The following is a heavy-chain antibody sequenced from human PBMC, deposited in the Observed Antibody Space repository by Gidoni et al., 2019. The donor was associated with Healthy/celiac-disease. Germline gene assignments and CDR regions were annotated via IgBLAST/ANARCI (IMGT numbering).Heavy chain of an antibody. Sequence: PGGSLRLSCAAPGLTVSSNYLSWVRQAPGNGLEWVSVIYSGGSTYYSYSVKGLFTISSDNSKNTLYLQMNSLRAEDTAVYYCAGPAVAGTSWGQGTLVTVSS. V-gene: IGHV3-53*01. D-gene: IGHD6-19*01. J-gene: IGHJ5*02. CDR1: GLTVSSNY. CDR2: IYSGGST. CDR3: AGPAVAGTS.